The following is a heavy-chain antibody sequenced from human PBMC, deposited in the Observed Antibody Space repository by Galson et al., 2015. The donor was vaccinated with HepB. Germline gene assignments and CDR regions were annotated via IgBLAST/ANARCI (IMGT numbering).Heavy chain of an antibody. J-gene: IGHJ4*02. CDR2: IYYTGST. V-gene: IGHV4-39*01. CDR1: GDSISSSTYF. Sequence: SETLSLTCTVSGDSISSSTYFWAWLRQPPGEGLQWIGSIYYTGSTYYNPSLKSRVTISLDTSKKFSLRLSSVTAADTAVCYCARHSRARGVQTPFDYWGQGTLVSVSS. CDR3: ARHSRARGVQTPFDY.